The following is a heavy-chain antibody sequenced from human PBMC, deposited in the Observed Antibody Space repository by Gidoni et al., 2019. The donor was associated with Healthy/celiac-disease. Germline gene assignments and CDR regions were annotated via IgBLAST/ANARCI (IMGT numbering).Heavy chain of an antibody. CDR1: GYSFTSYW. CDR2: IDPSDSYT. CDR3: ARGPAGITIFGVVIGGMDV. D-gene: IGHD3-3*01. V-gene: IGHV5-10-1*03. Sequence: EVQLVQSGAEVKKPGESLRISCKGSGYSFTSYWISWVRQMPGKGLEWMGRIDPSDSYTNYSPSFQGHVTISADKSISTAYLQWSSLKASDTAMYYCARGPAGITIFGVVIGGMDVWGQGTTVTVSS. J-gene: IGHJ6*02.